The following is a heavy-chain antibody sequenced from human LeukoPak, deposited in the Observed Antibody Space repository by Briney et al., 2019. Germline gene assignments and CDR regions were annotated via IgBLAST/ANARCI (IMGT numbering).Heavy chain of an antibody. J-gene: IGHJ6*03. D-gene: IGHD2-2*01. V-gene: IGHV3-33*01. CDR3: ARDALTAAMALDYYYYYYYMDV. Sequence: GRSLRLSCAASGFTFSSYGMHWVRQAPGKGLEWVAVIWYDGSNKYYADSVKGRFTISRDNSKNTLCLQMNSLRAEDTAVYYCARDALTAAMALDYYYYYYYMDVWGKGTTVTVSS. CDR2: IWYDGSNK. CDR1: GFTFSSYG.